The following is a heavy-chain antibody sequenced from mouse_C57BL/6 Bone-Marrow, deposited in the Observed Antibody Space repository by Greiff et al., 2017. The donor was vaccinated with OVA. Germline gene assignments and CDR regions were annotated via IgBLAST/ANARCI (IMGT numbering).Heavy chain of an antibody. CDR3: AKTDYDYDEGFAY. Sequence: VQLQESGPGLVAPSQSLSITCTVSGFSLTSYGVSWVRQPPGKGLEWLGVIWGDGSTNYHSALISRLSISKDNSKSQVFLKLNSLQTDDTATYYCAKTDYDYDEGFAYWGQGTLVTVSA. J-gene: IGHJ3*01. CDR2: IWGDGST. V-gene: IGHV2-3*01. CDR1: GFSLTSYG. D-gene: IGHD2-4*01.